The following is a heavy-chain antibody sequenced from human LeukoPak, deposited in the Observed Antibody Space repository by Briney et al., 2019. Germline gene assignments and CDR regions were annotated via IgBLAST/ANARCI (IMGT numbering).Heavy chain of an antibody. CDR2: ISSRSSNK. V-gene: IGHV3-11*04. Sequence: GGSLRLSCTGSGFTFSAYYMSWIRQAPGKGLMWISYISSRSSNKYYADSVKGRFTITRDNSKNTLHLQMNSLRLEDMGVYYCAKPSGSGVDYWGRGTRVTVSS. CDR3: AKPSGSGVDY. CDR1: GFTFSAYY. J-gene: IGHJ4*02. D-gene: IGHD1-26*01.